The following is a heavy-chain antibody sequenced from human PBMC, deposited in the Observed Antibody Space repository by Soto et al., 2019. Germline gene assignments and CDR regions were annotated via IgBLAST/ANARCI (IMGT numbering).Heavy chain of an antibody. CDR1: GGSISSYY. CDR3: ARDHVDTASDYYYGMDV. V-gene: IGHV4-59*01. J-gene: IGHJ6*02. D-gene: IGHD5-18*01. CDR2: IYYSGST. Sequence: PSGTLSLTCTVSGGSISSYYWSWIRQPPGKGLEWIGYIYYSGSTNYNPSLKSRVTITVDTSKNQFSLKLSSVTAADTAVYYCARDHVDTASDYYYGMDVWGQGTTVTVSS.